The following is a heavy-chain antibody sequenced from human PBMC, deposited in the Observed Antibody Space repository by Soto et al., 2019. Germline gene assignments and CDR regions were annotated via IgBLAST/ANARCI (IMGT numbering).Heavy chain of an antibody. CDR1: GFSLSTSGMC. Sequence: SGPTLVNPTQTLTLTCTFSGFSLSTSGMCVSWIRQPPGKALEWLALIDWDDEKYYSTSLKTRLTISNDTSKTQVLLTMTNMDPVDTATYYCARMGSYYDFWSGYPTYYYYYYGMDVWGQGTTVTVSS. J-gene: IGHJ6*02. CDR2: IDWDDEK. V-gene: IGHV2-70*01. CDR3: ARMGSYYDFWSGYPTYYYYYYGMDV. D-gene: IGHD3-3*01.